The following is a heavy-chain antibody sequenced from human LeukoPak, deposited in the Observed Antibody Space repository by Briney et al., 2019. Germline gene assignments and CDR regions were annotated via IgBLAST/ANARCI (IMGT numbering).Heavy chain of an antibody. D-gene: IGHD1-26*01. J-gene: IGHJ4*02. Sequence: PSETLSLTCTVSGDSMSNSNSYWSWIRQPPGKGPEWIGHISNSGSTYYSPSLSSRVTISLDTSKNQFSLKLRSVTAADTAVYYCARGGASSIPLDYWGRGTLVTVSS. CDR1: GDSMSNSNSY. V-gene: IGHV4-61*01. CDR2: ISNSGST. CDR3: ARGGASSIPLDY.